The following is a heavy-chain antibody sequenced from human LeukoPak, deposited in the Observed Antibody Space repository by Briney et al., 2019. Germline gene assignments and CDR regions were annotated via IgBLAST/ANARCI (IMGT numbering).Heavy chain of an antibody. J-gene: IGHJ3*02. D-gene: IGHD1-1*01. CDR2: IKQDASVK. CDR1: GLTFGSHW. Sequence: GGSLRLSCVASGLTFGSHWMSWVRQAPGKGLEWVANIKQDASVKQYVDSVKGRFTISRDNAKNSLYLQMNSLRAEDTAVYYCARNDDVFDIWGQGTMVTVSS. CDR3: ARNDDVFDI. V-gene: IGHV3-7*01.